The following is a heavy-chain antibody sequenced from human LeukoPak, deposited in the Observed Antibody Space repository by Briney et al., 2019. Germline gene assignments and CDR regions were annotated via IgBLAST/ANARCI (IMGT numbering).Heavy chain of an antibody. CDR1: GYTFTSYG. Sequence: ASVKVSCKASGYTFTSYGISWVRQAPGQGLEWMGWISGYNGNTNYAQKLQGRVTMTADTSTSTAYMELRSLRSDDTAVFYCAREGYCNSTTCHKPFDYWGQGTLVTVSS. V-gene: IGHV1-18*01. J-gene: IGHJ4*02. CDR3: AREGYCNSTTCHKPFDY. CDR2: ISGYNGNT. D-gene: IGHD2-2*01.